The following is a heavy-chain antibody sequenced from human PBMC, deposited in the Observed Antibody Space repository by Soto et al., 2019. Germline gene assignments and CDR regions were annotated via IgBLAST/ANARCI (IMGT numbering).Heavy chain of an antibody. CDR3: AKVRYSSPMGYYYGMDV. CDR1: RVAFSKFI. CDR2: IIPIFGTA. J-gene: IGHJ6*02. V-gene: IGHV1-69*01. D-gene: IGHD6-19*01. Sequence: QAQLEQSGGEVKKPGSSVKVSCKASRVAFSKFIVTWVRQAPGLGLEWVGGIIPIFGTANYAQKFQGRVTITADESTNTTYMEVNNLRSEDTAGYYCAKVRYSSPMGYYYGMDVWGQGTTVTVAS.